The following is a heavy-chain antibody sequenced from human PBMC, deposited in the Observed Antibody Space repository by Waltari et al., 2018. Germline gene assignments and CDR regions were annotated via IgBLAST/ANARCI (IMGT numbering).Heavy chain of an antibody. CDR1: VGSISSRSSL. CDR3: ARDLVCSSTSCHEFDP. D-gene: IGHD2-2*01. J-gene: IGHJ5*02. CDR2: IYYSGST. Sequence: QLQLQESGPGLVKPSATLSLTCTVSVGSISSRSSLWGWCRQPPGKGLEWIGSIYYSGSTYYNPSLKSRVTISVDTSKNQFSLKLSSVTAADTAVYYCARDLVCSSTSCHEFDPWGQGTLVTVSS. V-gene: IGHV4-39*07.